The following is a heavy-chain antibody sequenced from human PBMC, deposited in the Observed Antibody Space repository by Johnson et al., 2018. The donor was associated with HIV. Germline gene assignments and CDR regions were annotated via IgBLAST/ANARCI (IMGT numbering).Heavy chain of an antibody. V-gene: IGHV3-72*01. D-gene: IGHD5-18*01. CDR3: ARVDTAMTYDAFDI. CDR1: GFTFTDHY. CDR2: TRNKANSYTT. Sequence: VQLVESGGGLVQPGGSLRLSCAASGFTFTDHYMDWVRQAPGKGLEWVGRTRNKANSYTTEYAASGKGRFTISRDNSKNTLYLQMNSLRAEDTAVYYCARVDTAMTYDAFDIWGQGTMVTVSS. J-gene: IGHJ3*02.